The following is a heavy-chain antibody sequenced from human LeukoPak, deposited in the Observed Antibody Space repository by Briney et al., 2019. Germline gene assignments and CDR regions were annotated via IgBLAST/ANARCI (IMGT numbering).Heavy chain of an antibody. CDR3: ATSVVYYFDN. D-gene: IGHD4-23*01. CDR1: GGSINRNY. V-gene: IGHV4-59*08. Sequence: PSETLSLTCTVSGGSINRNYWSWIRQPQGEGLEWLGYIYYSGSTTYNPSLKSRVTISVDTSKNQFSLKLNSVTAADTAVYYCATSVVYYFDNWGQGNLVTVSS. J-gene: IGHJ4*02. CDR2: IYYSGST.